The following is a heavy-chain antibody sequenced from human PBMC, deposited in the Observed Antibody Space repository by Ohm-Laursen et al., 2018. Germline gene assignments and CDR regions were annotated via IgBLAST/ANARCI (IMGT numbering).Heavy chain of an antibody. CDR3: TKGSYISSFEGVH. J-gene: IGHJ4*02. CDR1: GFTFSDYA. D-gene: IGHD3-3*02. V-gene: IGHV3-23*01. CDR2: ITGRSGNT. Sequence: SLRLSCAASGFTFSDYAMTWVRQAPGRGLEWVSGITGRSGNTYYADSVKGRFTISRDNPKNTLYLQMNSLRPEDTALYYCTKGSYISSFEGVHWGQGTLVTVSS.